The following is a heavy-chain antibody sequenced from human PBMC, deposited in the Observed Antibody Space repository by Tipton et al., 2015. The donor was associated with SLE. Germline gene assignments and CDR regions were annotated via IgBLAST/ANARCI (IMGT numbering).Heavy chain of an antibody. CDR1: GGSISSHY. CDR3: ARVDYEIAASLDY. D-gene: IGHD3-22*01. J-gene: IGHJ4*02. Sequence: TLSLTCTVSGGSISSHYWSWIRQPPGKGLEWIGEINHSGSTNYNPSLKSRVTISVDTSKNQFSLRLSSVTAADTAVYFCARVDYEIAASLDYWGQGTLVTVSS. V-gene: IGHV4-34*01. CDR2: INHSGST.